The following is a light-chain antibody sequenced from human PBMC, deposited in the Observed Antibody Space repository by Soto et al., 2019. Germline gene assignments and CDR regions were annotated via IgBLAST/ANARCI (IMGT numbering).Light chain of an antibody. CDR2: EGS. CDR1: SSDVGSYNL. V-gene: IGLV2-23*01. CDR3: CSYAGRLVV. J-gene: IGLJ2*01. Sequence: QSALTQPASVAGSPGQSSTISCTGTSSDVGSYNLVSWYQQHPGKAPKLMIYEGSKRPSGVSNRFSGFKSGNTAYLPISGLQAEDEADYYCCSYAGRLVVFGGGTTLTVL.